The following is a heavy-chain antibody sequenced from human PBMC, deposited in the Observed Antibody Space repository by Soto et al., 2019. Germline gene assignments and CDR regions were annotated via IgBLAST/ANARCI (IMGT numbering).Heavy chain of an antibody. V-gene: IGHV1-69*01. J-gene: IGHJ6*02. CDR2: IIPIMNLV. D-gene: IGHD3-16*01. CDR3: ATAAASTHGGRLDE. Sequence: VQLVQSETEVRKPGSSVKLSCKTSGDSFNNYAISWVRQAPGQGLEWMGGIIPIMNLVRYAEKFQGRVTISATDTTGTAYLELTSLRYEEMETYYSATAAASTHGGRLDEWGLGTRVSVSS. CDR1: GDSFNNYA.